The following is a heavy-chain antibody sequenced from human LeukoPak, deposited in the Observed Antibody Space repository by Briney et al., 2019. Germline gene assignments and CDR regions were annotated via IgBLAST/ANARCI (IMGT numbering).Heavy chain of an antibody. CDR1: GFTVSSYG. V-gene: IGHV3-66*02. CDR2: IYSDGVT. CDR3: VRDRAEGRAWVEFDP. Sequence: GGSLRPSCAASGFTVSSYGMSWVRQAPGKGPEWVSLIYSDGVTRYADSVQGRFTISRDNSKNTVYLQMNNLRVEDTAVYHCVRDRAEGRAWVEFDPWGQGILVTVSS. J-gene: IGHJ5*02.